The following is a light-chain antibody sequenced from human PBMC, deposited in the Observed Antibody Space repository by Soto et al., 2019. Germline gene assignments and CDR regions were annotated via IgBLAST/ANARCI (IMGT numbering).Light chain of an antibody. Sequence: DIQMTQAPSSLSASVGDRVTITCPASQSISTYLHWYQQQTGKAPNILIYAESTLQSGVPSRLSGSGSGTDLTLTISSLQPEDFATYYCQQSYSTPRTFGQGTKVDIK. J-gene: IGKJ1*01. CDR2: AES. V-gene: IGKV1-39*01. CDR3: QQSYSTPRT. CDR1: QSISTY.